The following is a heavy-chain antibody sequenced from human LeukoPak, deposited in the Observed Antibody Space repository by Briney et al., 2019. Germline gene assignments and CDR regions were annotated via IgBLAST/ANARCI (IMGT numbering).Heavy chain of an antibody. J-gene: IGHJ4*02. CDR1: GFTHSSYA. D-gene: IGHD2-15*01. CDR3: AKSERALIVVVILDY. Sequence: GGSLRLSCAASGFTHSSYAMSLVRQAPGKGLEWVSAISGSGGSTYYADSVKGRFTISRDNSKNTLYLQMNSLRAEDTAVYYCAKSERALIVVVILDYWGQGTLVTVSS. V-gene: IGHV3-23*01. CDR2: ISGSGGST.